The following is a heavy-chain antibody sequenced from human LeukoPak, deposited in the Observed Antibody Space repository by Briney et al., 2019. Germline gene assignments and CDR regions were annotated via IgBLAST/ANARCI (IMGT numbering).Heavy chain of an antibody. D-gene: IGHD6-19*01. V-gene: IGHV4-59*01. J-gene: IGHJ6*02. Sequence: SETLSLTCAVYGGSFSGYYWSWIRQPPGKGLEWIGYIYYSGSTNYNPSLKSRVTISVDTSKNQFSLKLSSVTAAGTAVYYCASAEYSSGWYPYYYYGMDVWGQGTTVTVSS. CDR2: IYYSGST. CDR3: ASAEYSSGWYPYYYYGMDV. CDR1: GGSFSGYY.